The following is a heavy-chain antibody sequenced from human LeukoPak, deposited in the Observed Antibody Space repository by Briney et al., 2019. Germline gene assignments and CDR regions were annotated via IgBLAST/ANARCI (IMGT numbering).Heavy chain of an antibody. CDR2: ISSSGTFI. J-gene: IGHJ5*02. CDR3: AKDRRLLLWFGDPRFDP. Sequence: GGSLRLSCAASGFTFSSYTMNWVRQAPGKGLEWVSFISSSGTFISYSDSVKGRFTISRDNTKSSLFLQMNSLRAEDTAVYYCAKDRRLLLWFGDPRFDPWGQGTLVTVSS. V-gene: IGHV3-21*04. CDR1: GFTFSSYT. D-gene: IGHD3-10*01.